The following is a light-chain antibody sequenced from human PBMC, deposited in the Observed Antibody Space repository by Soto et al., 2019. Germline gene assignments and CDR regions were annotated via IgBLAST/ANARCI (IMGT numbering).Light chain of an antibody. Sequence: SYDLTQPPSVSVAPGKRARITCGGNNIGSKSVHWYQQKPGQAPVLVIYYDSDRPSGIPERFSGSNSGNTATLTISRVEAGDEADYYCQVWDSSSDHVVFGGGTKVTVL. CDR2: YDS. CDR1: NIGSKS. V-gene: IGLV3-21*04. CDR3: QVWDSSSDHVV. J-gene: IGLJ2*01.